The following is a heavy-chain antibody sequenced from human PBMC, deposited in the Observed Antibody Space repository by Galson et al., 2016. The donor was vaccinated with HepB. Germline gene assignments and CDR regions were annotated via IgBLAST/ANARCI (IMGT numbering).Heavy chain of an antibody. Sequence: ETLSLTCTVSGGSIGDSRYYWGWIRQPPGKGLEWIGTISFSGNTFYNPSLQSRVTISSDTSRNRYSLNLNSVTAADTAVYFCARDRKFSYGYNPFDYWGQGTLVTVSS. CDR2: ISFSGNT. D-gene: IGHD5-24*01. CDR1: GGSIGDSRYY. V-gene: IGHV4-39*07. CDR3: ARDRKFSYGYNPFDY. J-gene: IGHJ4*02.